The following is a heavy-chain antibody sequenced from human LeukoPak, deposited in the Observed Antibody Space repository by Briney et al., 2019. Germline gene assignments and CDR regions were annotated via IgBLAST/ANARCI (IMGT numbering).Heavy chain of an antibody. CDR3: TRVAPYDFWSGYYGSLDY. J-gene: IGHJ4*02. CDR1: GGSISSHY. Sequence: SETLSLTCTVSGGSISSHYWSWIRQPPAKGLEWIGYIYYSGSTNYSPSLKSRVTISVDTSKNQFSLKLSSVTAADTAVYYCTRVAPYDFWSGYYGSLDYWGQGTLVTVSS. V-gene: IGHV4-59*11. CDR2: IYYSGST. D-gene: IGHD3-3*01.